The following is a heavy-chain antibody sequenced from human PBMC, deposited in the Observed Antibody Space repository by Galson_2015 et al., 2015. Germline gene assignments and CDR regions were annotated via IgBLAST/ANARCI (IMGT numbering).Heavy chain of an antibody. Sequence: SLRLSCAASGFTFDGYAMHWVRQVPGKGLEWVSGINWDSGSIAYADSVKGRFTISRDSAKSSLYLQMNGLRAEDTALYYCTKAIGSDTSAFHYWGQGTLVTVSS. CDR2: INWDSGSI. CDR3: TKAIGSDTSAFHY. D-gene: IGHD3-22*01. J-gene: IGHJ4*02. V-gene: IGHV3-9*01. CDR1: GFTFDGYA.